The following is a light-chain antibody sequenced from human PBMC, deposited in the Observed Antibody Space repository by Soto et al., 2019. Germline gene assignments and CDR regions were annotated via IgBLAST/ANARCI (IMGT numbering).Light chain of an antibody. CDR2: DAS. Sequence: EIVLTQSPGALSLSVGDRATLSCRASQSVSGYLAWYQQTPGQAPRLLIYDASNRATGIPDRFSGSGSGTDFTLTINRLEPEDFTVYYCQQYGSSPLTFGGGTKVDIK. J-gene: IGKJ4*01. CDR3: QQYGSSPLT. V-gene: IGKV3-20*01. CDR1: QSVSGY.